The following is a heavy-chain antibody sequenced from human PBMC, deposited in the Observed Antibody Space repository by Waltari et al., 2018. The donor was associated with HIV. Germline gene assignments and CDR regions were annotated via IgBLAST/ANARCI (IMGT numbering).Heavy chain of an antibody. CDR3: AKDSDLQVNAVTWYFDL. D-gene: IGHD5-18*01. CDR1: GFTFDDYA. V-gene: IGHV3-9*01. Sequence: EVQLVESGGGLVQPGRSLRLSCAASGFTFDDYAMHWVRQAPGKGLEWVSGISWNSGSIGYADSVKGRFTISRDNAKNSLYLQMNSLRAEDTALYYCAKDSDLQVNAVTWYFDLWGRGTLVTVSS. CDR2: ISWNSGSI. J-gene: IGHJ2*01.